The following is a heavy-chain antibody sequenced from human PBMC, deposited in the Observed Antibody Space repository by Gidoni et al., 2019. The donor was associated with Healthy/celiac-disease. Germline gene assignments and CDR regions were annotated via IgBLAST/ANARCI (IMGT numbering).Heavy chain of an antibody. CDR2: ISSSSSYI. Sequence: EVQLVESGGGLVKPGGSLRLSCSASGFTFSSYSINWVRQAPGKGLEWVSSISSSSSYIYYADSVKGRFTISRDNAKNSLYLQMNSLRAEDTAVYYCARDLYPYYYYGMDVWGQGTTVTVSS. V-gene: IGHV3-21*01. J-gene: IGHJ6*02. D-gene: IGHD2-8*01. CDR3: ARDLYPYYYYGMDV. CDR1: GFTFSSYS.